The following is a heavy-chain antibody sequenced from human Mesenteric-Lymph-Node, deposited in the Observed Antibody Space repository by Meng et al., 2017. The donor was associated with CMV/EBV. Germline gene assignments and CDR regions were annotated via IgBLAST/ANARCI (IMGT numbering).Heavy chain of an antibody. CDR1: GFTFSHYG. J-gene: IGHJ3*02. CDR2: MTYDGSKK. Sequence: GGSLRLSCAASGFTFSHYGMHWVRQVPGKGLDWVSYMTYDGSKKVYADSAKGRFTISRDNSKNTQFLQMNSLRTEDTAVYYCAKDKGYQGLYGDAFDIWGQGTMVTVSS. CDR3: AKDKGYQGLYGDAFDI. D-gene: IGHD2-2*01. V-gene: IGHV3-30*02.